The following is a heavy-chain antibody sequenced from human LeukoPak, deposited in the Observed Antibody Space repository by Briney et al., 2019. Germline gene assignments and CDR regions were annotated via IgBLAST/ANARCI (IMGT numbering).Heavy chain of an antibody. CDR3: AREFMITFGGEPNWFDP. D-gene: IGHD3-16*01. V-gene: IGHV3-30*19. Sequence: GGSLRLSCAASGFTFSTSDMHWVRQAPGKGLQWVAFISYDGSNKHYADSVQGRCTISRDNSKNTLYLQMNSLRAEDTAVYYCAREFMITFGGEPNWFDPWGQGTLVTVSS. CDR1: GFTFSTSD. J-gene: IGHJ5*02. CDR2: ISYDGSNK.